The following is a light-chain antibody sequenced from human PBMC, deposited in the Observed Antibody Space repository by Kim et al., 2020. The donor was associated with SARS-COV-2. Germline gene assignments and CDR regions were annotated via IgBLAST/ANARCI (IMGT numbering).Light chain of an antibody. CDR2: KAS. CDR3: QQYRTYSRT. Sequence: ASVGDRVTSTCRASQSIDTWLAWYQQKLGKAPNLLIYKASTLERGVPSRFSGSGSGTEFTLTIACLQPDDFATYYCQQYRTYSRTFGQGTKVDIK. CDR1: QSIDTW. J-gene: IGKJ1*01. V-gene: IGKV1-5*03.